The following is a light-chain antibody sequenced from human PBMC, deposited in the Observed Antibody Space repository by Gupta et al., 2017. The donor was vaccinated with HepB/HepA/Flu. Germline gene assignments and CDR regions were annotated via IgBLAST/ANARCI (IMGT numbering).Light chain of an antibody. CDR2: RAS. CDR1: QSISDW. V-gene: IGKV1-5*03. CDR3: QQRSSSSWT. J-gene: IGKJ1*01. Sequence: DIQMTQSPSTLSASVGDRVTIPCRASQSISDWLAWYQQKPGKAPNLLIYRASTVESGVPSRFSGSGSGTEFTLTISSLQPDDFATYYCQQRSSSSWTFGQGTKVEIK.